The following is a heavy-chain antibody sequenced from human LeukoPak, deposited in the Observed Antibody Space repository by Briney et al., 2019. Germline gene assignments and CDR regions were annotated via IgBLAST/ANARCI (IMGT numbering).Heavy chain of an antibody. Sequence: SETLSLTCSVSGGSIRSTTYYWGWIRQPPGKGLEWIGSIYYSGNTYYSPSLMSRVTISVNTSKNQFSLILRSVTAADTAVYYCARAPHFFDTSGSRYYFDYWGQGALVTVSS. CDR3: ARAPHFFDTSGSRYYFDY. D-gene: IGHD3-22*01. J-gene: IGHJ4*02. CDR1: GGSIRSTTYY. V-gene: IGHV4-39*07. CDR2: IYYSGNT.